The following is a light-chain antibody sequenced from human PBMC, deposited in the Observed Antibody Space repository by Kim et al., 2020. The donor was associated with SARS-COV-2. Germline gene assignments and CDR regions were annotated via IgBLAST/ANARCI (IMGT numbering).Light chain of an antibody. CDR2: QDN. J-gene: IGLJ1*01. CDR3: QAWDSSTKV. CDR1: KLGDKY. Sequence: SVVPGQTASINWSGDKLGDKYGCWYQQKASQSPGLGHYQDNKRPSGNPERFSGSNSGNTATLTISGTQAMDEADYYCQAWDSSTKVFGTGTKVTVL. V-gene: IGLV3-1*01.